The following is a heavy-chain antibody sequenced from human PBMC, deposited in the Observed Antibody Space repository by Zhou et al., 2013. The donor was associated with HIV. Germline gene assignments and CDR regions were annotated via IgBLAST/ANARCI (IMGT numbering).Heavy chain of an antibody. Sequence: QVQLVQSGAEVKKPGSSVKVSCKASGGTFSSYAISWVRQAPGQGLEWMGRIIPILGIANYAQKFQGRVTITADKSTSTAYMELSSLRSEDTAVYYCARAYYYDSSGYYYGLGWFDPWGQGTLVTVSS. CDR1: GGTFSSYA. V-gene: IGHV1-69*04. J-gene: IGHJ5*02. CDR2: IIPILGIA. D-gene: IGHD3-22*01. CDR3: ARAYYYDSSGYYYGLGWFDP.